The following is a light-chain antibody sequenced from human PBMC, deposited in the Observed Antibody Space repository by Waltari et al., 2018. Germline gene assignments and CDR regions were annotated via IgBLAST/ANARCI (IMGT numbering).Light chain of an antibody. CDR3: SSYTSSSTVV. CDR2: DVS. J-gene: IGLJ2*01. V-gene: IGLV2-14*01. Sequence: QSALTQPASVSGSPGQSITLYCTGTSSDVGGYNYVSWYQQHPGKAPKLMIYDVSKRPSGVSNRFSGSKSGNTASLTISGLQAEDEADYYCSSYTSSSTVVFGGGTKLTVL. CDR1: SSDVGGYNY.